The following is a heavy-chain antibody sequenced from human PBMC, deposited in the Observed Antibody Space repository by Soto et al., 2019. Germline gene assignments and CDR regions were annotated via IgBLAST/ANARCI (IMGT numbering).Heavy chain of an antibody. CDR3: ARAPETPPIFGVVRPYFFDF. Sequence: QVQLQESGPGLVKSSQTLSLTCTVSGGSISSGCSYWFWIRQRPGNGLEWVGYIFYSDSFYTSSLKGRVVILADSSKNQFTLKLSSVTDADTAVYYCARAPETPPIFGVVRPYFFDFWGQGTLGTVSS. J-gene: IGHJ4*02. V-gene: IGHV4-31*03. D-gene: IGHD3-3*01. CDR2: IFYSDS. CDR1: GGSISSGCSY.